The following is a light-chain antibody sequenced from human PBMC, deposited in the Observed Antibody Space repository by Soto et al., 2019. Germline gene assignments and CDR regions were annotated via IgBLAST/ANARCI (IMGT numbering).Light chain of an antibody. CDR1: QSVRSSY. Sequence: PGERVILSCRASQSVRSSYLTWYQQKPGQAPRLLIYNASNRATGIPDRFSGSGSGTDFTLTISRLEPEDFAVYYCQQYGSSPRTFGQGTKVEIK. CDR2: NAS. J-gene: IGKJ1*01. CDR3: QQYGSSPRT. V-gene: IGKV3-20*01.